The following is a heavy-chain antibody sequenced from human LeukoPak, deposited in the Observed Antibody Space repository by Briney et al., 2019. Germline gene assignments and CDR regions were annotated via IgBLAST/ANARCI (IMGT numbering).Heavy chain of an antibody. CDR2: ISSSGGSS. Sequence: PGGSLRLSCAASGFTFSSYAMSWVRQAPGKGLEWVSTISSSGGSSYYADSVKGRFTISRDNSKNTLYLQMNSLRAEDTAVYYCAKHYTDGYFDYWGQGTLVTVSS. J-gene: IGHJ4*02. CDR1: GFTFSSYA. D-gene: IGHD3-3*01. CDR3: AKHYTDGYFDY. V-gene: IGHV3-23*01.